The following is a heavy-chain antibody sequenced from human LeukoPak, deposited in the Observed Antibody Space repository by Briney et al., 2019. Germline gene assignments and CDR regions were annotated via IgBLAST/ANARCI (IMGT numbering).Heavy chain of an antibody. Sequence: GGSLRLSCAASGFTFSNYWMSWVRQAPGKGLEWVANIKQDGSEKNYVDSVKGRFTISRDNAKNSLYLQMNSLRAEDTAVYYCARDKVYDFWSGYRYYYYYYMDVWGKGTTVTVSS. CDR1: GFTFSNYW. CDR3: ARDKVYDFWSGYRYYYYYYMDV. D-gene: IGHD3-3*01. J-gene: IGHJ6*03. CDR2: IKQDGSEK. V-gene: IGHV3-7*01.